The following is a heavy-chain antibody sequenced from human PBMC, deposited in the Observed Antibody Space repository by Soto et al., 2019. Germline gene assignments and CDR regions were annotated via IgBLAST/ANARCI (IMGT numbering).Heavy chain of an antibody. CDR3: AGGGCGWKGALDI. J-gene: IGHJ3*02. D-gene: IGHD6-19*01. CDR2: IYSGGST. CDR1: GFTVSSKY. Sequence: EVQLVESGGGFVQPGGSLRLSCAASGFTVSSKYMTWVRQAPGKGLDWVSIIYSGGSTYYGDSVKGRFTISRHNSKNTLYLQMSSLRAEDTAVYYCAGGGCGWKGALDIWGQGTMVTVSS. V-gene: IGHV3-53*04.